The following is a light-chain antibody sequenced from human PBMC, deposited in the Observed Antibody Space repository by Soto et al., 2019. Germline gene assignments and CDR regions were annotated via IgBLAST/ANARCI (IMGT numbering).Light chain of an antibody. CDR3: QKYNSAPTF. CDR2: AAS. CDR1: QGISNY. J-gene: IGKJ5*01. V-gene: IGKV1-27*01. Sequence: DIQMTQSPSSLSASVGDRVTITCRASQGISNYLAWYQQKPGKVPKLLIYAASTLQSGVPSRFSGSRSGTDFTLTISSLQPEDVATYYFQKYNSAPTFFGQGTRLEIK.